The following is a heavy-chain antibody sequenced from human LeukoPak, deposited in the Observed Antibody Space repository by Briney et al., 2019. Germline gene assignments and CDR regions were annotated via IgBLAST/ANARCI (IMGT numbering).Heavy chain of an antibody. Sequence: SETLSLTCTVSGASIRNYYWSWIRQPAGKGLEWIGRIVPSGSTNYNPSLKSRVPMSVDTSKNQFSLKLNSVTAADTAVYYCAKEGAAPGPDFDYWGQGTLVIVSS. V-gene: IGHV4-4*07. CDR2: IVPSGST. CDR1: GASIRNYY. D-gene: IGHD6-13*01. CDR3: AKEGAAPGPDFDY. J-gene: IGHJ4*02.